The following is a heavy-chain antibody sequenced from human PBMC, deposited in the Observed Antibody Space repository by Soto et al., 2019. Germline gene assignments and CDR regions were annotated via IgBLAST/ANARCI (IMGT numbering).Heavy chain of an antibody. J-gene: IGHJ4*02. V-gene: IGHV3-23*01. Sequence: PGWSLRLACASSGFTFNIYAMTWVRQAPGKGLEWVSTTGATGRTTYYSDSVKGRFTVSRDNSKNTLDLQMSNLRAEDTAVYYCATVHNTSRSFDYWGQGTLVTVSS. D-gene: IGHD1-20*01. CDR2: TGATGRTT. CDR1: GFTFNIYA. CDR3: ATVHNTSRSFDY.